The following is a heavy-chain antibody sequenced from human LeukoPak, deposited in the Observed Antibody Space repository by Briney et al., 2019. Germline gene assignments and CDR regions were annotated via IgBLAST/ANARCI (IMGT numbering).Heavy chain of an antibody. V-gene: IGHV1-2*02. CDR1: GYTFTGYY. CDR3: AKDKSGALDY. Sequence: ASVKVSCKASGYTFTGYYMHWVRQAPGQGLEWMGWINPNSGGTNYAQKFQGRVTLTRDTSISTAYMELSRLTSGDTAVYYCAKDKSGALDYWGQGTLVTVSS. J-gene: IGHJ4*02. CDR2: INPNSGGT.